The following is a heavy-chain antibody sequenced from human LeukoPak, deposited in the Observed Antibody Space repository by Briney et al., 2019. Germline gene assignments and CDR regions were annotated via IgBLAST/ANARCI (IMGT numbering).Heavy chain of an antibody. CDR3: ARVLGYCSSTSCSAPYFDY. V-gene: IGHV1-69*13. CDR1: GGTFSSYA. J-gene: IGHJ4*02. CDR2: VIPIFGAA. D-gene: IGHD2-2*01. Sequence: SVKVSCKASGGTFSSYAISWVRQAPGQGLEWMGGVIPIFGAANYAQKFQGRVTITAGESTSTAYMELSSLRSEDTAVYYCARVLGYCSSTSCSAPYFDYWGQGTLVTVSS.